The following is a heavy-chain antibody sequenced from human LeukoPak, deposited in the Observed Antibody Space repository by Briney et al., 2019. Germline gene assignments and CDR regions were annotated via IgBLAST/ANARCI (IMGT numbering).Heavy chain of an antibody. CDR1: GFTFSSYS. CDR3: ARDLGSGWYGAEYFQH. J-gene: IGHJ1*01. D-gene: IGHD6-19*01. V-gene: IGHV3-21*01. Sequence: GGSLRLSCAASGFTFSSYSMNWVRQAPGKGLEWVSSISSSSSYIYYADSVKGRFTISRDNAKNSLYLQMYSLRAEDTAVYYCARDLGSGWYGAEYFQHWGQGTLVTVSS. CDR2: ISSSSSYI.